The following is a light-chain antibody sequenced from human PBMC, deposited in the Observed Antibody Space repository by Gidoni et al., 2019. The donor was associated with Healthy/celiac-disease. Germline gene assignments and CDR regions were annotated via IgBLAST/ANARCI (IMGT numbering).Light chain of an antibody. CDR1: QDISNY. J-gene: IGKJ4*01. CDR2: DAS. CDR3: QQYDNLPLT. Sequence: DIQMTPSPSSLSASVGDRVTITCQASQDISNYFNWYQQKPGKAPKLLIYDASNLETGGPSRFSGSGSGTDFTFTISSLQPEDIATYYCQQYDNLPLTFGGGTKVEIK. V-gene: IGKV1-33*01.